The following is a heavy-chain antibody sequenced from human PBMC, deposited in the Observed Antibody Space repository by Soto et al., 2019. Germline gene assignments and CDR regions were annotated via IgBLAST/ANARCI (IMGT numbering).Heavy chain of an antibody. CDR2: IYSGGST. D-gene: IGHD5-12*01. CDR3: ARGLYSGWHYFDY. Sequence: GALRLSCAASGFTFSSYAMSWVRQAPGKGLEWVSVIYSGGSTYYADSVKGRFTISRDNSKNTLYLQMNSLRAEDTAVYYCARGLYSGWHYFDYWGQGTLVTVSS. J-gene: IGHJ4*02. V-gene: IGHV3-66*01. CDR1: GFTFSSYA.